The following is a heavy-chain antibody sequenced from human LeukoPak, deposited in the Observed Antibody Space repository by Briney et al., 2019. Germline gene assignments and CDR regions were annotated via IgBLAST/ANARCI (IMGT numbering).Heavy chain of an antibody. CDR2: IYYSGST. CDR1: GGSISGSSNY. D-gene: IGHD3-22*01. CDR3: ARDDTIDYYDSSGLSI. J-gene: IGHJ4*02. Sequence: PSETLSLTCTVSGGSISGSSNYWGWIRQPPGKGLQWIGSIYYSGSTYYNPSLKSRVTISVDTSKNQFSLKLNSVTAADTAVYYCARDDTIDYYDSSGLSIWGQGTLVTVSS. V-gene: IGHV4-39*07.